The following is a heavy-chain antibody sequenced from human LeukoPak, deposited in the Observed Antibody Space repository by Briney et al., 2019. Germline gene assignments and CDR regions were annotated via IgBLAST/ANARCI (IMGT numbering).Heavy chain of an antibody. V-gene: IGHV4-61*01. CDR2: IYYSGST. J-gene: IGHJ4*02. CDR3: ARVGSGWYYFYYFDY. CDR1: GYSISSGYY. D-gene: IGHD6-19*01. Sequence: PSETLSLTCTVSGYSISSGYYWGWIRQPPGKGLEWIGYIYYSGSTNYNPSLKSRVTISVDTSKNQFSLKLSSVTAADTAVYYCARVGSGWYYFYYFDYWGQGTLVTVSS.